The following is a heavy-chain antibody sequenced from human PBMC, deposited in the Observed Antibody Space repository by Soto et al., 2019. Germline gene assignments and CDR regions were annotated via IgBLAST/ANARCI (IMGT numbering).Heavy chain of an antibody. CDR3: AKDLAHGGRGAFDI. J-gene: IGHJ3*02. CDR1: GFTFSSYG. D-gene: IGHD3-10*01. CDR2: ISYDGSNK. V-gene: IGHV3-30*18. Sequence: QVQLVESGGGVVQPGRSLRLSCAASGFTFSSYGMHWVRQAPGKGLEWVALISYDGSNKYYAYSVKGRFTISRDNSKNTLYLQMNSLRTEDTAVYYCAKDLAHGGRGAFDIWGQGTMVTVSS.